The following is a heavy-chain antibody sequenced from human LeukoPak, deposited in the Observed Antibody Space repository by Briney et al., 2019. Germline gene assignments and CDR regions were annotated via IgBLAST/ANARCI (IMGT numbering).Heavy chain of an antibody. V-gene: IGHV3-23*01. J-gene: IGHJ4*02. D-gene: IGHD1-1*01. CDR1: GFTFSNNA. CDR2: TSTSGGSA. Sequence: GGSLRLSCAASGFTFSNNAMSWVRQAPGKGLEWVSATSTSGGSAYYADSVKGRFTISRDNAKNSLYLQMNSLRAEDTALYYCAKDLSTQEGFDYWGQGTLVTVSS. CDR3: AKDLSTQEGFDY.